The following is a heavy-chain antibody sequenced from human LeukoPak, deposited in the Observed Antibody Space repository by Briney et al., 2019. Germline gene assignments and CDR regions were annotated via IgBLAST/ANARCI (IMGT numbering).Heavy chain of an antibody. CDR2: IKTDGTST. CDR1: GFTFSSNW. J-gene: IGHJ4*02. D-gene: IGHD4/OR15-4a*01. CDR3: ARRAGAYSHPYDY. V-gene: IGHV3-74*01. Sequence: GGSLRLSCAASGFTFSSNWMHWVRQAPGKGLVWVSRIKTDGTSTSYADSVKGRFTISRDNSKNTLYLQMNSLRAEDTAVYYCARRAGAYSHPYDYWGQGTLVTVSS.